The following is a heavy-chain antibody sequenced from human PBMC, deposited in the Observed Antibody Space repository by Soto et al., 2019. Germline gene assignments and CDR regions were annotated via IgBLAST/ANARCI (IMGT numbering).Heavy chain of an antibody. CDR1: GFTFSSYA. CDR2: ISYDGSNK. V-gene: IGHV3-30-3*01. Sequence: GESLKISCAASGFTFSSYAMHWVRQAPGKGLEWVAVISYDGSNKYYADSVKGRFTISRDNSKNTLYLQMNSLRAEDTAVYYCARDLRFLEWLYHFDYWGQGTLVTVSS. D-gene: IGHD3-3*01. CDR3: ARDLRFLEWLYHFDY. J-gene: IGHJ4*02.